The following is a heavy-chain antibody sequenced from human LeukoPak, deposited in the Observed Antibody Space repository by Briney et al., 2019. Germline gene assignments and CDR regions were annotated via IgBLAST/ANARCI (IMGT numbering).Heavy chain of an antibody. D-gene: IGHD3-10*02. V-gene: IGHV3-48*03. CDR3: AELGITMIGGV. Sequence: GGSLRLSCAASGFTFSSYEMNWVRQSPGKGLEGVSYISSSGSTIYYADSVKGRFTISRDNAKNSLYLQMNSLRAEDTAVYYCAELGITMIGGVWGKGTTVTISS. J-gene: IGHJ6*04. CDR1: GFTFSSYE. CDR2: ISSSGSTI.